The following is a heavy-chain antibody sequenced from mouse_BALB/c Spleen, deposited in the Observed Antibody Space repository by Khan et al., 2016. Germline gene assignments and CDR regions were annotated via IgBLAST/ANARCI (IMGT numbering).Heavy chain of an antibody. J-gene: IGHJ4*01. Sequence: EVELVESGPGLVKPSQSLSLTCTVTGYSITSDYAWNWFRQFPGNKLEWMGYISYSGSTRYYTSLKSRISITRDTSRNQFFLQLNSVTTEDTATYYCARTPTAYYAMDYWGQGTSVTVSS. V-gene: IGHV3-2*02. CDR2: ISYSGST. D-gene: IGHD1-2*01. CDR1: GYSITSDYA. CDR3: ARTPTAYYAMDY.